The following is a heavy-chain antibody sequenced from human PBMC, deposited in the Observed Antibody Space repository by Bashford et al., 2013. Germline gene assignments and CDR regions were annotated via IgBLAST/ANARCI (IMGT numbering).Heavy chain of an antibody. CDR1: EAPSTPML. D-gene: IGHD1-14*01. J-gene: IGHJ4*02. Sequence: SVKVSCKASEAPSTPMLSAGCDKAPGQGLEWMGGIIPIFGTANYAQRFQGRVTITADKSTSTAYMELSSLRSEDTAVYYCARSTGESDYWGQGTLVTVSS. CDR3: ARSTGESDY. V-gene: IGHV1-69*06. CDR2: IIPIFGTA.